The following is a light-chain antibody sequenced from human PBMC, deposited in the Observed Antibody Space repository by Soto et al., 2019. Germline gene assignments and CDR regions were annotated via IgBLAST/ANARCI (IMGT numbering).Light chain of an antibody. CDR3: QQYGSSPWT. CDR1: QRVSSSY. Sequence: ESVLTQSPGTLSLSPGERATLSSRASQRVSSSYLAWYQQKPGQAPRPLIYGASSRAIGIPDRFSGSGSGTDFTLTISRLEPEDFAVYYCQQYGSSPWTFGQGTKVDIK. J-gene: IGKJ1*01. CDR2: GAS. V-gene: IGKV3-20*01.